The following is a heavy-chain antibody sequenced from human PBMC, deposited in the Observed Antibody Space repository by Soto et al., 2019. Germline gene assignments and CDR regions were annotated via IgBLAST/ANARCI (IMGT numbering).Heavy chain of an antibody. V-gene: IGHV3-48*03. CDR1: GFTFSSYE. Sequence: TGGSLRLSCAASGFTFSSYEMNWVRQAPGKGLEWVSYISSSGSTIYYADSVKGRFTISRDNAKNSLYLQMNSLRAEDTAVYYCARVRWLSCSSTSCYGMDVWGQGTTVTVSS. CDR3: ARVRWLSCSSTSCYGMDV. CDR2: ISSSGSTI. D-gene: IGHD2-2*01. J-gene: IGHJ6*02.